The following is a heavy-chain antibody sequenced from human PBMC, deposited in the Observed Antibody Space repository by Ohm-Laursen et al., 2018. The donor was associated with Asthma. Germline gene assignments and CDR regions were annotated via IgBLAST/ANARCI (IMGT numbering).Heavy chain of an antibody. CDR3: ARERSEQWLAYYYGMDV. Sequence: SLRLSCAASGFTFSSYGMHWVRQAPGKGLEWVAVIPYDGSNKYYADSVKGRFTISRDNSKNTLYLQMNSLRAEDTAVYYCARERSEQWLAYYYGMDVWGQGTTVTVSS. V-gene: IGHV3-30*03. J-gene: IGHJ6*02. D-gene: IGHD6-19*01. CDR2: IPYDGSNK. CDR1: GFTFSSYG.